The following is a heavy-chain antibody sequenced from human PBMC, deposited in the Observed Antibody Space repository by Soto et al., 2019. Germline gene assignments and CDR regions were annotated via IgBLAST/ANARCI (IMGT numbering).Heavy chain of an antibody. Sequence: SGPMTVTSTQTLTLTSTFSGFSLRTDGMCVSWIRQPPGQALEWLALIDWDDDKYYSPSLKTRLTISKDTSKNQVVLMMTNMDPVYTATYFCARALCSFLMPTPPEMDVWGQGIPVTVSS. CDR3: ARALCSFLMPTPPEMDV. D-gene: IGHD2-2*01. V-gene: IGHV2-70*01. CDR2: IDWDDDK. J-gene: IGHJ6*02. CDR1: GFSLRTDGMC.